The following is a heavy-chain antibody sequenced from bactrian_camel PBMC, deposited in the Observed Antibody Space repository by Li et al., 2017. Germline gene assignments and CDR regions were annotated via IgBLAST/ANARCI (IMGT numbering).Heavy chain of an antibody. J-gene: IGHJ4*01. CDR3: ATAVYDY. Sequence: HVQLVESGGGSVQAGRSLRLSCVAYGGTGRSDCVGWFRQAPGQERQAVATIGSGSPMTSYSDSVKGRFTISRDNARNTVYLQMDSLKPEDTALYYSATAVYDYWGQGTQVTVS. CDR2: IGSGSPMT. V-gene: IGHV3-3*01. D-gene: IGHD3*01. CDR1: GGTGRSDC.